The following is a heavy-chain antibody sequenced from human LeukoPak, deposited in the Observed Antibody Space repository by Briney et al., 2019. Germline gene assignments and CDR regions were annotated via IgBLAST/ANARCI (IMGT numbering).Heavy chain of an antibody. CDR3: ARLWFGELKNWFDP. CDR1: GGSISSGSYY. V-gene: IGHV4-61*10. CDR2: SHDSGST. J-gene: IGHJ5*02. D-gene: IGHD3-10*01. Sequence: SETLSLTCTVSGGSISSGSYYWSWIRQPAGKGLEWIGYSHDSGSTNYNASLTSRVTLSVDTSKNQFSLKLTSVTAADTAVYYCARLWFGELKNWFDPWGQGTLVTVSS.